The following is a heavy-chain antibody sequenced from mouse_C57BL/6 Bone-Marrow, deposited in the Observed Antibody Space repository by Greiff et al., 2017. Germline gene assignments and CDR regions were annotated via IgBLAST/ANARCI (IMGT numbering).Heavy chain of an antibody. J-gene: IGHJ2*01. V-gene: IGHV1-82*01. CDR2: IYPGDGDT. CDR3: ARGGATVRVFYFDY. CDR1: GYAFSSSW. Sequence: QVQLQQSGPELVKPGASVKISCKASGYAFSSSWMNWVKQRPGKGLEWIGRIYPGDGDTNYNGKFKGKATLTADKSSSTAYMQLSSLTSEDSAVYFCARGGATVRVFYFDYWGQGTTLTVSS. D-gene: IGHD1-1*01.